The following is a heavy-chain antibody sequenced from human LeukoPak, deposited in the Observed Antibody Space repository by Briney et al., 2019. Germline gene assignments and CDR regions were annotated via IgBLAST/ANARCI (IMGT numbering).Heavy chain of an antibody. CDR2: ISGSGGST. Sequence: GGSLGLSCAASGFTFSSYAMSWVRQAPGKGLEWVSAISGSGGSTYYADSVKGRFTISRDNSKNTLYLQMNSLRAQDTAVYYCAKLKTVTRASDGTNWFDPWGQGTLVTVSS. CDR1: GFTFSSYA. J-gene: IGHJ5*02. D-gene: IGHD4-17*01. CDR3: AKLKTVTRASDGTNWFDP. V-gene: IGHV3-23*01.